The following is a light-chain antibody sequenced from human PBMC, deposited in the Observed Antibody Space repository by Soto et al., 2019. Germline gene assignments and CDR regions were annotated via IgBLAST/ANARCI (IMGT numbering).Light chain of an antibody. CDR2: KAS. V-gene: IGKV1-5*03. CDR1: QSISSW. CDR3: QQYNSYLMYT. J-gene: IGKJ2*01. Sequence: DIQMTQSPSPLSASVGDRVTITCRASQSISSWLAWYQQKPGKAPKLLIYKASSLESGVPSRFSGSGSGTEFTLTISSLQPDDFATYYCQQYNSYLMYTFGQGTKLEIK.